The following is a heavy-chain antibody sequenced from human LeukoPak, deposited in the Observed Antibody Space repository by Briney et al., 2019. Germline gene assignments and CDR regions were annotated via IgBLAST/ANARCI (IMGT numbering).Heavy chain of an antibody. Sequence: PSETLSLTCTVSGGSISSSSYYWSWIRQPPGKGLEWIGYIYYSGSTNYNPSLKSRVTISVDTSKNQFSLKLSSVTAADTAVYYCARGNVFLEWLPAIYYFDYWGQGTLVTVSS. V-gene: IGHV4-61*01. CDR2: IYYSGST. J-gene: IGHJ4*02. CDR1: GGSISSSSYY. D-gene: IGHD3-3*01. CDR3: ARGNVFLEWLPAIYYFDY.